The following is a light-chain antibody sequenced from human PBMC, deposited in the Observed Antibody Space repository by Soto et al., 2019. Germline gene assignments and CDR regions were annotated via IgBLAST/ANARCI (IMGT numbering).Light chain of an antibody. Sequence: EIVLTQSPATLSLSPGERATLSCRASQSVSSYLAWYQQKRGQAPRLLIYDASNRATGIPARFSGSGSGTDFPLTISSLEPEDFAVYYCQHRSNWPPYTFGQGTKLEIK. CDR2: DAS. CDR3: QHRSNWPPYT. J-gene: IGKJ2*01. CDR1: QSVSSY. V-gene: IGKV3-11*01.